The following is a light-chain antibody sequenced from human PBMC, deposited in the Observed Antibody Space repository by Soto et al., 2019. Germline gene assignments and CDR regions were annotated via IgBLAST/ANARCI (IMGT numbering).Light chain of an antibody. V-gene: IGKV3-20*01. CDR3: QQYDSSPPIT. CDR1: QSISSSY. J-gene: IGKJ5*01. Sequence: EIVLTQSPGTLSLSPGERATLSCRASQSISSSYLAWYQQKPGQAPRLLIYGASSRATGIPDRFSGSGSGTDFTLTINRLEPEDFAVYYCQQYDSSPPITFGQGTRLE. CDR2: GAS.